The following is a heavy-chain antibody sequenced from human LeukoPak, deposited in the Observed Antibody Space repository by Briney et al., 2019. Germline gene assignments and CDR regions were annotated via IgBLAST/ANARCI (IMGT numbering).Heavy chain of an antibody. CDR2: FDPEDGET. Sequence: ASVKVSCKVSGYTLTELSMHWVRQAPGEGLEWMGGFDPEDGETIYAQKFQGRVTMTEDTSTDTAYMELSGLRSEDTAVYYCATGAESASGSYSVFDYWGQGTLVTVSS. V-gene: IGHV1-24*01. CDR1: GYTLTELS. CDR3: ATGAESASGSYSVFDY. D-gene: IGHD1-26*01. J-gene: IGHJ4*02.